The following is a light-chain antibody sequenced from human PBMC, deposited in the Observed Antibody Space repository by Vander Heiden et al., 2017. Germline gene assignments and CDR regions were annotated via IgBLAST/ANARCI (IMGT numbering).Light chain of an antibody. CDR2: LGS. V-gene: IGKV2-28*01. Sequence: DIVMTQSPLSLPVTPGEPASISCRPSQSLLHSNGYNYLDWYLQKPGQSPQLLIYLGSNRASGVPDRFSGSGSGTDFTLKISRVEAEDVGVYYCMQALQTPPCTFGQGTKVEIK. CDR1: QSLLHSNGYNY. J-gene: IGKJ1*01. CDR3: MQALQTPPCT.